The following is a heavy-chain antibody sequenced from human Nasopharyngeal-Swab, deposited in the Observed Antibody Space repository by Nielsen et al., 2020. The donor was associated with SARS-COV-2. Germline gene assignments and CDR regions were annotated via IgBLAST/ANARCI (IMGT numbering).Heavy chain of an antibody. CDR2: ISYDGMNK. CDR3: AKDKRYFDWDGMDV. V-gene: IGHV3-30*18. D-gene: IGHD3-9*01. J-gene: IGHJ6*02. Sequence: SLKISCAASGFTFSSYGMHWVRQAPGKGLEWVAVISYDGMNKYYADSVKGRFTISIDNSKNTLYLQMNSLRAEDTAVYYCAKDKRYFDWDGMDVWGQGTTVTVSS. CDR1: GFTFSSYG.